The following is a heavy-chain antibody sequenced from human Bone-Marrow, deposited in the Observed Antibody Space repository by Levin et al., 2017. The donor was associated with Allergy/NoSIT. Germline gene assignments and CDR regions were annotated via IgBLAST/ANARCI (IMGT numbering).Heavy chain of an antibody. CDR3: AKGLSMRYFFDL. D-gene: IGHD3-16*02. Sequence: PSETLSLTCAASGITFNRYAMSWVRQAPGKGLEWVSTMSGNGDRAFYADSVKGRFTVSRDDSKNTIEMNSLRTEDTAIYYCAKGLSMRYFFDLWGRGTLVTVSS. CDR1: GITFNRYA. V-gene: IGHV3-23*01. CDR2: MSGNGDRA. J-gene: IGHJ2*01.